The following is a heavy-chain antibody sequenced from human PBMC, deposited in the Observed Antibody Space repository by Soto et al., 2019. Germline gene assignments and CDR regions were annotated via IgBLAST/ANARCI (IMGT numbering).Heavy chain of an antibody. J-gene: IGHJ6*02. Sequence: QVQLVESGGGVVQPGRSLRLSCAASGFTFSSYGMHWVRQAPGKGLEWVAVIWYDGSNKYYADSVKGRFTISRDNSKNTLYLQMNSLRAEDTAVYYCARSRDGSYYYYDMDVWGQGTTVTVSS. CDR2: IWYDGSNK. CDR3: ARSRDGSYYYYDMDV. V-gene: IGHV3-33*01. CDR1: GFTFSSYG. D-gene: IGHD3-10*01.